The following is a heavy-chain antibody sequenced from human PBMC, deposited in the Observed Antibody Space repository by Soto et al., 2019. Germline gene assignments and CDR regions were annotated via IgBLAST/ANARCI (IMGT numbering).Heavy chain of an antibody. Sequence: SETLSLTCAVYGGSFSGYYWSWTRQPPGKGLEWIGEINHSGGTNYNPSLKSRVTISVDTSKNQFSLKLSSVTAADTAVYYCARDRIAARRYYYYGMDVWGQGTTVTVSS. CDR1: GGSFSGYY. D-gene: IGHD6-6*01. CDR2: INHSGGT. CDR3: ARDRIAARRYYYYGMDV. J-gene: IGHJ6*02. V-gene: IGHV4-34*01.